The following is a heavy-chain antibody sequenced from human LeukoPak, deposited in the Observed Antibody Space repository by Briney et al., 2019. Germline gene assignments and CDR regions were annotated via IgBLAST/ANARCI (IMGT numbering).Heavy chain of an antibody. CDR2: INHSGST. Sequence: SETLSLTCAVYGGSFSGYYWSWIRQPPGKGLEWIGEINHSGSTNYNPSLKSRVTISVDTSKNQFSLKLSSVTAADTAVYYCARGARLAARPYYYYYYYMDVWGKGTTVTVSS. CDR1: GGSFSGYY. D-gene: IGHD6-6*01. V-gene: IGHV4-34*01. CDR3: ARGARLAARPYYYYYYYMDV. J-gene: IGHJ6*03.